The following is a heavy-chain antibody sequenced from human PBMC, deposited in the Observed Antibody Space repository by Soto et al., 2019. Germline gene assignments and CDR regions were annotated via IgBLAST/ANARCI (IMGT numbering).Heavy chain of an antibody. V-gene: IGHV3-30*03. D-gene: IGHD1-26*01. CDR1: GFTFSSYG. CDR2: ISYDGSNK. Sequence: VQLVESGGGVVQPGRSLRLSCAASGFTFSSYGMHWVRQAPGKGQEWVAVISYDGSNKYYADSVKGRFTISRDNSKNTLYLQMNSLRAEDTAVYYCARDFGFRGSPLDLWGRGTLVPVSS. CDR3: ARDFGFRGSPLDL. J-gene: IGHJ2*01.